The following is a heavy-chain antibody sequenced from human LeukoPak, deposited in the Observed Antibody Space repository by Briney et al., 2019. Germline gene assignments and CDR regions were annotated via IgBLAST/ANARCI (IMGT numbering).Heavy chain of an antibody. CDR1: GFTFSSYE. V-gene: IGHV3-48*03. D-gene: IGHD6-19*01. CDR3: AREAVVDY. Sequence: PGGSLRLSCAAYGFTFSSYEMNWARQAPGKGLEWVSSISGSGTTIYYADSVKGRFTISRDNAKNSLYLQMNSLRAEDTAVYYCAREAVVDYWGQGTLVTVSS. CDR2: ISGSGTTI. J-gene: IGHJ4*02.